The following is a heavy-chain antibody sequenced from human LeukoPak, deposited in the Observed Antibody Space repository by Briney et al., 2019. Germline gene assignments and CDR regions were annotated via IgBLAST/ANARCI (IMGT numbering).Heavy chain of an antibody. Sequence: GALRLSCAASGFPFSTYAMSWVRPAPGKGLEWVSLISGSGGSTYYADSVKGRFTISRDKGKNTLSLQMNSLRVEDTAVYYCAKERVTTTTFDYWGRGTLVTVSS. CDR3: AKERVTTTTFDY. D-gene: IGHD4-11*01. CDR1: GFPFSTYA. CDR2: ISGSGGST. V-gene: IGHV3-23*01. J-gene: IGHJ4*02.